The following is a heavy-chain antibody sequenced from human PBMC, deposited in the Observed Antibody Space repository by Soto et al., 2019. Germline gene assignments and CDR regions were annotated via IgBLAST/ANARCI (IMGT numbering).Heavy chain of an antibody. Sequence: QVQLQESGPGLVKPSQTLSLTCTVSGGSMNSGGYCWNWIHQHPGEGLEWIGCISYGGTTSYNPSLKSRLTISVDTSKNQCSLMLNSVTAADTAVDYCSRGILVWGQGTLITVSS. D-gene: IGHD2-15*01. J-gene: IGHJ4*02. V-gene: IGHV4-31*03. CDR3: SRGILV. CDR2: ISYGGTT. CDR1: GGSMNSGGYC.